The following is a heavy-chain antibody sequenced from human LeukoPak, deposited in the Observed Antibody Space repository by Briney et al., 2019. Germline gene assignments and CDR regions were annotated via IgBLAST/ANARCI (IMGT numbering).Heavy chain of an antibody. CDR3: ARAYYGSTEHYYYGMDV. CDR2: ISSSSSYT. CDR1: GFTFSDYY. D-gene: IGHD3-10*01. V-gene: IGHV3-11*06. J-gene: IGHJ6*04. Sequence: GGSLRPSCAASGFTFSDYYMSWIRQAPGKGLEWVSYISSSSSYTNYADSVKGRFTISRDNAKNSLYLQMNSLRAEDTAVYYCARAYYGSTEHYYYGMDVWGKGTTVTVSS.